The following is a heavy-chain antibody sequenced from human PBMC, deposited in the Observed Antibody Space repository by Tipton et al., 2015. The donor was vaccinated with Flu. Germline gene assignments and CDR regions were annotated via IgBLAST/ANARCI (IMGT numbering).Heavy chain of an antibody. CDR2: IHRSGST. D-gene: IGHD3-16*01. J-gene: IGHJ5*02. Sequence: LRLSCAVSGDYISNDYFWDWIRQSPGKGLEWIATIHRSGSTNYNPSLRSRVTTSVDKSKNQFSLEVRSVTAADTAVYYCARRDFSNYVSEPKNWFDPWGRGTLVTVSS. CDR3: ARRDFSNYVSEPKNWFDP. CDR1: GDYISNDYF. V-gene: IGHV4-38-2*01.